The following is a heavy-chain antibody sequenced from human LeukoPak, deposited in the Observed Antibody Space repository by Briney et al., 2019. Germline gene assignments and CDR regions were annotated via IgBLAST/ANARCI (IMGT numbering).Heavy chain of an antibody. CDR1: GYTFSSYG. J-gene: IGHJ6*03. V-gene: IGHV1-18*01. CDR2: ISVYNGHT. Sequence: ASVKVSCKASGYTFSSYGISWVRQAPGQGLEWMGWISVYNGHTNYAQKLQGRVTMTTDTSTSTAYMELRSLRSDDTAVYYCARVSFDILTGFYYYYMDVWGKGTTVTVSS. D-gene: IGHD3-9*01. CDR3: ARVSFDILTGFYYYYMDV.